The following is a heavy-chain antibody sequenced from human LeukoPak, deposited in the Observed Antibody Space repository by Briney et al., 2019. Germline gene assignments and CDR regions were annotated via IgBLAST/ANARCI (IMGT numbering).Heavy chain of an antibody. V-gene: IGHV3-20*04. Sequence: VGSLRLSCVASGFIFDNHGMSWVRQTPGKGLEWVSAINWNGVSTAYEDSVKGRFTISRDNAKNSLYLQMNSLRAEDTALYYCARHYKTSYYEWFDFWGQGTLVTVSS. D-gene: IGHD3-3*01. CDR2: INWNGVST. J-gene: IGHJ4*02. CDR3: ARHYKTSYYEWFDF. CDR1: GFIFDNHG.